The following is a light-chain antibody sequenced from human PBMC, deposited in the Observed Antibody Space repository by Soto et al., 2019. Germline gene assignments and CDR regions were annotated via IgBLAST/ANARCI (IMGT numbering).Light chain of an antibody. CDR3: QQSNTIPYT. J-gene: IGKJ2*01. V-gene: IGKV1-39*01. CDR1: QSISTF. CDR2: AAS. Sequence: DIQMTQSPSSLSASVGDTVTITCRASQSISTFLNCYQQKPGKAPQLLIYAASSLQSGVPSRFSVSGYGTDFTLTIRSLQPEDFATYYCQQSNTIPYTFGQGTKLESK.